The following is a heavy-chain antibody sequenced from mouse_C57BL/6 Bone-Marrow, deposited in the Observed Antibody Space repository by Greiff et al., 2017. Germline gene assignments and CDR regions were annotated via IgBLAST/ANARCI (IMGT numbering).Heavy chain of an antibody. CDR2: ISDGGSYT. CDR1: GFTFSSYA. V-gene: IGHV5-4*01. Sequence: EVQLVESGGGLVKPGGSLKLSCAASGFTFSSYAMSWVRQTPEKRLEWVATISDGGSYTYYPDNVKGRFTISRDNAKNNLYLQMSHLKSEDTAMYYCARELVGNRGYFDVWGTGTTVTVSS. J-gene: IGHJ1*03. D-gene: IGHD2-1*01. CDR3: ARELVGNRGYFDV.